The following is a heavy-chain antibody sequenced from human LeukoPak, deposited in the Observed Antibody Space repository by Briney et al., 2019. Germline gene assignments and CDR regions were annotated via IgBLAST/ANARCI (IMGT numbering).Heavy chain of an antibody. Sequence: SETLSLTCAVYGGSFSGYYWSWIRQPPGKGLEWIGEINHSGSTNYNPSLRSRVTISVDTSKNQFSLKLSSVTAADTAVYYCARRAYYYYYGMDVWGQGTTVTVSS. V-gene: IGHV4-34*01. J-gene: IGHJ6*02. CDR2: INHSGST. CDR3: ARRAYYYYYGMDV. CDR1: GGSFSGYY.